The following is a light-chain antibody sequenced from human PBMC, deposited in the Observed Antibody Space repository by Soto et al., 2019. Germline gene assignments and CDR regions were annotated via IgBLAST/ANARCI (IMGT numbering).Light chain of an antibody. CDR2: GAS. V-gene: IGKV3-15*01. J-gene: IGKJ1*01. Sequence: EIVLAQSPGTLSLSPGERATLSCRASQSVTNSFLAWYQQKPGQAPRLLIYGASRRATALPPRFSASGSGTEFTLTISSLQSEDSAVYYCQQYNSWPWTFGQGTKVEMK. CDR3: QQYNSWPWT. CDR1: QSVTNS.